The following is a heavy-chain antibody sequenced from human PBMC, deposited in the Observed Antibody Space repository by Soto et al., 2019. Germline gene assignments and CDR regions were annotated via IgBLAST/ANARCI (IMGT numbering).Heavy chain of an antibody. Sequence: QVQLQESGPGLVKPSETLSLTCTVSGGSLSSHYWSWIRQSPGKGLEWIGYIYFTGYTNYNPSLTNRVTISVDTSKSQVSLSLNSVTAADTAVYYCATVAMTSPKVFDYWGQGTLVSVSS. J-gene: IGHJ4*02. CDR1: GGSLSSHY. CDR2: IYFTGYT. V-gene: IGHV4-59*11. D-gene: IGHD2-15*01. CDR3: ATVAMTSPKVFDY.